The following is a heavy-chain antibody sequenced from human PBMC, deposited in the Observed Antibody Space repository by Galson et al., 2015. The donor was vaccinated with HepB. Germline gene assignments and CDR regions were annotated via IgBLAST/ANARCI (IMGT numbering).Heavy chain of an antibody. J-gene: IGHJ6*02. CDR2: ISSSGSTI. Sequence: SLRLSCAASGFTFSSYEMNWVRQAPGKGLEWVSYISSSGSTIYYADSVKGRFTISRDNSKNTLYLQMNSLRAEDTAVYYCAPGGLYGDYVNYYGMDVWGQGTTVTVSS. CDR1: GFTFSSYE. D-gene: IGHD4-17*01. V-gene: IGHV3-48*03. CDR3: APGGLYGDYVNYYGMDV.